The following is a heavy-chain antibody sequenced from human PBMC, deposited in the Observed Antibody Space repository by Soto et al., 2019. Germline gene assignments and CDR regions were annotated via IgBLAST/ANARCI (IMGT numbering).Heavy chain of an antibody. CDR3: ARDXEAYSSNWDYYYYGMDV. Sequence: GSLRLSCVASGFTFNTYSMHWVRQAPGKGLEWVAIISHDGNHKYYADSVKGRLTISRDNSKNTLYLQMDSLRGDDTAVYYCARDXEAYSSNWDYYYYGMDVWGQGTTVTVSS. V-gene: IGHV3-30-3*01. CDR2: ISHDGNHK. D-gene: IGHD6-13*01. CDR1: GFTFNTYS. J-gene: IGHJ6*02.